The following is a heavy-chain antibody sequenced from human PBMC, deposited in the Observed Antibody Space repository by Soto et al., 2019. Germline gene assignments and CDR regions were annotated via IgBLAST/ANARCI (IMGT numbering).Heavy chain of an antibody. CDR3: TTDSYSTIIIVRFDY. Sequence: PGGSLRLSCAASGFTFGNAWINWVRQAPGKGLEWVGRIKSKTDGGTTDYAEPVKGRFAISRGDSNNMVYLQMNSLKIEDTAVYYCTTDSYSTIIIVRFDYWGHGTLVTVSS. J-gene: IGHJ4*01. CDR1: GFTFGNAW. V-gene: IGHV3-15*07. D-gene: IGHD3-22*01. CDR2: IKSKTDGGTT.